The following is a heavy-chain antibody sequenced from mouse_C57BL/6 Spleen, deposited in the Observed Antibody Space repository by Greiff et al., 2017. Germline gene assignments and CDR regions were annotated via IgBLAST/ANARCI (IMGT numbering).Heavy chain of an antibody. Sequence: QVQLQQPGAELVRPGSSVKLSCKASGYTFTSYLMDWVKQRPGQGLEWIGNIYPSDSETHYNQKFKDKATLTVDKSSSTAYMQLSSLTSEDSAVYYCARRVASLGPYAMDYWGQGTSVTVSS. CDR3: ARRVASLGPYAMDY. V-gene: IGHV1-61*01. J-gene: IGHJ4*01. D-gene: IGHD6-1*01. CDR2: IYPSDSET. CDR1: GYTFTSYL.